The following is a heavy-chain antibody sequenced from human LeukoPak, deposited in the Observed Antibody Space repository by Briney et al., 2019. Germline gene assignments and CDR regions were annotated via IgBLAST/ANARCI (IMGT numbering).Heavy chain of an antibody. CDR3: ARDPASVVPGRESAFDI. J-gene: IGHJ3*02. Sequence: SETLSLTCTVSGGSISSYYWSWIRQPPGKGLEWIGYIYYSGSNNYNPSLKSRVTISVDTSKNQFSLKLSSVTAADTAVYYCARDPASVVPGRESAFDIWGQGTMVTVSS. V-gene: IGHV4-59*12. CDR1: GGSISSYY. D-gene: IGHD2-2*01. CDR2: IYYSGSN.